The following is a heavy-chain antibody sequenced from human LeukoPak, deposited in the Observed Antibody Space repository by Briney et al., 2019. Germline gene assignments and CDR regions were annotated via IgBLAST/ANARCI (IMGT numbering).Heavy chain of an antibody. Sequence: SVKVSCKASVGTFSSYAISWVRQAPGQGLEWMGGVIPIFGTANYAQKFQGRVTITTDESTSTAYMELSSLRSEDTAVYYCARAHGEVSYSTESAFDIWGQGTMVTVSS. D-gene: IGHD2-21*01. CDR2: VIPIFGTA. V-gene: IGHV1-69*05. J-gene: IGHJ3*02. CDR1: VGTFSSYA. CDR3: ARAHGEVSYSTESAFDI.